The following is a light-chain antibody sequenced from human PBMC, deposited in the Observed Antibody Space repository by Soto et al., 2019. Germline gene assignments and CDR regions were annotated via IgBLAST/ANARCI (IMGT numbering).Light chain of an antibody. CDR2: GAS. CDR3: KQYNNWPLFT. J-gene: IGKJ3*01. V-gene: IGKV3-15*01. Sequence: EIVMTQSPATLSVSPGERATLSCRASQSISINLAWYQQKPGQAPRLLIYGASSRATGIPARLSGSGSGSDFTLTISSLQSEAFAVYYCKQYNNWPLFTFGPGTKVDIK. CDR1: QSISIN.